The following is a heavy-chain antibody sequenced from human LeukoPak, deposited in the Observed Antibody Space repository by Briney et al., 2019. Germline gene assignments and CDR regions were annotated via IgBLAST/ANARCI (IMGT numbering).Heavy chain of an antibody. D-gene: IGHD3-16*02. Sequence: SETLSLTCAVYGDSFKNYYWTWIRQSPEKGLEWIGEINHGGLTSYNPSLESRLTLLVDTSKNQFSLNLRPVTAADTAVYFCARARAFVWGSYRYIPYYFDPWGQGTLVTVSS. CDR3: ARARAFVWGSYRYIPYYFDP. V-gene: IGHV4-34*01. CDR1: GDSFKNYY. CDR2: INHGGLT. J-gene: IGHJ5*02.